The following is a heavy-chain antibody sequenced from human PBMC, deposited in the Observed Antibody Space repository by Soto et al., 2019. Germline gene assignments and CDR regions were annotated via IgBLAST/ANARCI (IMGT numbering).Heavy chain of an antibody. CDR2: ITSDTNTT. V-gene: IGHV3-48*02. Sequence: EVQLVESGGGLVQPGGSLRLTCVASGFPFSIYSMNWVRQAPGKGLEWSSYITSDTNTTKYADSVKGRFTISRDNAKNSVYLQMNSLRDEDTAVYFCARSGEGHFDYWGQGTVVTVSS. D-gene: IGHD3-10*01. J-gene: IGHJ4*02. CDR1: GFPFSIYS. CDR3: ARSGEGHFDY.